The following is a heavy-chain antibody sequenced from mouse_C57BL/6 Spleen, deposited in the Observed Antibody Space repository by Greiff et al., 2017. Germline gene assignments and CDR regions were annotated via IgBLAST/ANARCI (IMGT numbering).Heavy chain of an antibody. CDR3: ATYYYGSSHYAMDY. J-gene: IGHJ4*01. V-gene: IGHV5-17*01. D-gene: IGHD1-1*01. CDR1: GFTFSDYG. CDR2: ISSGSSTI. Sequence: VQLVESGGGLVKPGGSLKLSCAASGFTFSDYGMHWVRQAPEKGLEWVAYISSGSSTIYYADTVKGRFTISRDNAKNTLFLQMTSLRSEDTAMYYCATYYYGSSHYAMDYWGQGTSVTVSS.